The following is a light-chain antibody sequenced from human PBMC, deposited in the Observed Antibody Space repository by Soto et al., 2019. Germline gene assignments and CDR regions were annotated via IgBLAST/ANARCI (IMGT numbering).Light chain of an antibody. CDR1: SGDVGAYDY. CDR3: CSYADGSIYF. J-gene: IGLJ1*01. CDR2: YVD. Sequence: QSALTQPASVSGSPGQSITISCTGTSGDVGAYDYVSWYLQYPGKAPQLLIYYVDHRPSGVSSRFSGSKSGNTASLTISGLQAEDEGDYYCCSYADGSIYFFGTGTKVTVL. V-gene: IGLV2-14*03.